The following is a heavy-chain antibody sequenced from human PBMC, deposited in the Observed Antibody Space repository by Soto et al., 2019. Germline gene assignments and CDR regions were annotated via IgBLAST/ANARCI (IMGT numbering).Heavy chain of an antibody. CDR3: VKERRGHCYADS. Sequence: EVQLLESGGGLVQPGGSLRLSCAASGFTFSNYAMSWLRQPPGKGLEWVSAISGSGDRTYYADSVKGRFTISRDNSKNTLYLQMNSLRAEDSAVYYCVKERRGHCYADSWGQGTLVTVSS. CDR2: ISGSGDRT. V-gene: IGHV3-23*01. CDR1: GFTFSNYA. D-gene: IGHD2-2*01. J-gene: IGHJ4*02.